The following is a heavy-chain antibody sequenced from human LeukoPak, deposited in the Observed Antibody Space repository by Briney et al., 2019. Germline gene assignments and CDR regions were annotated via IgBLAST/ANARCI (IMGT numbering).Heavy chain of an antibody. J-gene: IGHJ3*02. CDR3: ARDWEAGDAFDI. D-gene: IGHD1-26*01. Sequence: GGSLRLSCAASGFTFSTYNMNWVRQAPGKGLEWVSSISSSSSYIYYADSVKGRFTISRDNAKNSLYLQMNSLRAEDTAVYYCARDWEAGDAFDIWGQGTMVTVSS. V-gene: IGHV3-21*01. CDR2: ISSSSSYI. CDR1: GFTFSTYN.